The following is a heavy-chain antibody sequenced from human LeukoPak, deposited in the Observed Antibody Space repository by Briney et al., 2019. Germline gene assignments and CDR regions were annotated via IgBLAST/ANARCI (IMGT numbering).Heavy chain of an antibody. V-gene: IGHV4-30-4*01. CDR1: GASISSGGYY. CDR3: ARDGYNSGYFDY. CDR2: IYYSRST. Sequence: SQTLSLTCTVSGASISSGGYYWNWIRQPPGKGLEWIGYIYYSRSTSYSPSLKSRLTISVDTSKNQFSLKLSSVPAADTAVYYSARDGYNSGYFDYWGQGTLVTVSS. D-gene: IGHD5-24*01. J-gene: IGHJ4*02.